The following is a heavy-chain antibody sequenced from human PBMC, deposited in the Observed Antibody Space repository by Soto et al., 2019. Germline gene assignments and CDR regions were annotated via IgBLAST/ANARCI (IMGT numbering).Heavy chain of an antibody. CDR3: AREMNCSSTSCPGYCYYGMDV. J-gene: IGHJ6*04. CDR1: GYTFTGYY. V-gene: IGHV1-2*04. CDR2: INPNSGGT. D-gene: IGHD2-2*01. Sequence: GASVKVSCKASGYTFTGYYMHWVRQAPGQGLEWMGWINPNSGGTNYAQKFQGWVTMTRDTSISTAYMERSRLRSDDTAVYYCAREMNCSSTSCPGYCYYGMDVWGEGTTVTVSS.